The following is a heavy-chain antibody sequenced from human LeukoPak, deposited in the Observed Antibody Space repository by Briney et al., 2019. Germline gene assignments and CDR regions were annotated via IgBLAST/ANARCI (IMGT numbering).Heavy chain of an antibody. J-gene: IGHJ4*02. D-gene: IGHD3-10*01. V-gene: IGHV3-23*01. CDR2: MSGSADNT. CDR3: AKSFPYYYGSGSYYLNPFDS. Sequence: GGSLRLSCAASGFSFSSFGMSWVRQAPGKGLEWVSGMSGSADNTNYADSVKGRFTISRDNSKNTLYPQMNSLRAEDTAVYYCAKSFPYYYGSGSYYLNPFDSWGQGTLVTVSS. CDR1: GFSFSSFG.